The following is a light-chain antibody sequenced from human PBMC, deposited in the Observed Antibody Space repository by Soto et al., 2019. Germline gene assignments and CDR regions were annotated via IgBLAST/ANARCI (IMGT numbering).Light chain of an antibody. Sequence: DVVLTQTPLSSPVTLGQPASISCRSSQSLVYSDGNTYLSWLQQRPGQPPRLLIYQISNRFSGVPGRFSGSGAGTEFTLKISRVEAEDVGVYYCMQFAHFPRTFGQGTKVEI. CDR2: QIS. J-gene: IGKJ1*01. CDR3: MQFAHFPRT. CDR1: QSLVYSDGNTY. V-gene: IGKV2-24*01.